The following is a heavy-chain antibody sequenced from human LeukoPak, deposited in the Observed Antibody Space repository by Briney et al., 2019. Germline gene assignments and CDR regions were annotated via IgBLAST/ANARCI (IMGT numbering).Heavy chain of an antibody. V-gene: IGHV4-30-4*01. J-gene: IGHJ5*02. D-gene: IGHD3-22*01. CDR3: ARPYYYDSRIDP. CDR1: GGSISSGDYY. Sequence: SQTLSLTCTVSGGSISSGDYYWSWIRQPPGKGLEWIAYMYYSGSTYYNPSLKSRVTMPADTSKNQFSLKLSSVTAADTAVYYCARPYYYDSRIDPWGQGTLVTVSS. CDR2: MYYSGST.